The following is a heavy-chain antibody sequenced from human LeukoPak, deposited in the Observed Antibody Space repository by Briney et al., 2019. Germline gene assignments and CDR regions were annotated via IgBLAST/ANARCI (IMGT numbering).Heavy chain of an antibody. CDR3: ARDQEQQLVPDY. CDR1: GYTFTSYD. D-gene: IGHD6-13*01. J-gene: IGHJ4*02. CDR2: INPNSGGT. Sequence: ASVKVSCKASGYTFTSYDINWVRQATGQGLEWMGWINPNSGGTNYAQKFQGRVTMTRDTSISTAYMELSRLRSDDTAVYYCARDQEQQLVPDYWGQGTLVTVSS. V-gene: IGHV1-2*02.